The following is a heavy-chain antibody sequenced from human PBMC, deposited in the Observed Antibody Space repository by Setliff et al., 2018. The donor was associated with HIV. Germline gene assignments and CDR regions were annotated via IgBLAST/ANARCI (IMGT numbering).Heavy chain of an antibody. D-gene: IGHD2-15*01. CDR3: ATDPQKGGYYYYYMDV. CDR1: GDSFSNYA. Sequence: SVKVSCKASGDSFSNYAISWVRQAPGQGLEWMGQIVPIFGTPSYAQKFQGRVTITADESTNTAFMELGSLRSDDPAVYYCATDPQKGGYYYYYMDVWGKGTTVTVSS. CDR2: IVPIFGTP. J-gene: IGHJ6*03. V-gene: IGHV1-69*13.